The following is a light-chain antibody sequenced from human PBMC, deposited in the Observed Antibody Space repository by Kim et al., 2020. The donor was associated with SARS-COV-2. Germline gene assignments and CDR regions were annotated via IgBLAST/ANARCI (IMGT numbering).Light chain of an antibody. V-gene: IGKV1-9*01. CDR2: AAS. CDR1: QGIGGS. J-gene: IGKJ1*01. CDR3: QQLTSYPWT. Sequence: ASVGDRVTVTCRASQGIGGSVSWYQQKPGEAPKFLIYAASRLLSGVPSRFSGSGSGTQFTLTISTLQPEDFATYYCQQLTSYPWTFGQGTKVDIK.